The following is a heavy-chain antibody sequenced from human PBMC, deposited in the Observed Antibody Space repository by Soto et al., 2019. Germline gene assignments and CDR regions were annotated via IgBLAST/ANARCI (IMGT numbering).Heavy chain of an antibody. Sequence: SETLSLTCTVSGGPVSSGSYYWSWIRQPPGGVLEWIGYIYYSGSTNYNPSLKSRVSISLERSKNQSSLKLTFVTAADTAEYYGAREADRPANPIDCWGPGTLVTVSS. D-gene: IGHD6-25*01. CDR3: AREADRPANPIDC. V-gene: IGHV4-61*01. CDR1: GGPVSSGSYY. CDR2: IYYSGST. J-gene: IGHJ4*02.